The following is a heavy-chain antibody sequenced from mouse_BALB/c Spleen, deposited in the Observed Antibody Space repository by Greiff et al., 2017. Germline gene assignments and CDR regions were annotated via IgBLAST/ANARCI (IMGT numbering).Heavy chain of an antibody. CDR2: INPYNDGT. J-gene: IGHJ4*01. CDR3: ARGSSPYYYAMDY. D-gene: IGHD1-1*01. CDR1: GYTFTSYV. V-gene: IGHV1-14*01. Sequence: VQLKESGPELVKPGASVKMSCKASGYTFTSYVMHWVKQKPGQGLEWIGYINPYNDGTKYNEKFKGKATLTVDESSSTAYMQLSSLTSEDSAVYYCARGSSPYYYAMDYWGQGTSVTVSS.